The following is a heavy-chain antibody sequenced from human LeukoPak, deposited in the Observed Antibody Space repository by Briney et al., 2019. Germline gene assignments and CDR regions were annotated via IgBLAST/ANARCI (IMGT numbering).Heavy chain of an antibody. CDR1: GFTFSSYA. CDR2: ISYDGSNK. V-gene: IGHV3-30-3*01. Sequence: GGSLRLSCAASGFTFSSYAMHWVRQAPGKGLEWVAVISYDGSNKYYADSVKGRFTISRDNSKNTLYLQMNSLRAEDTAVYYCAKDLGDYYGDYWGQGTLVTVSS. D-gene: IGHD2-21*02. J-gene: IGHJ4*02. CDR3: AKDLGDYYGDY.